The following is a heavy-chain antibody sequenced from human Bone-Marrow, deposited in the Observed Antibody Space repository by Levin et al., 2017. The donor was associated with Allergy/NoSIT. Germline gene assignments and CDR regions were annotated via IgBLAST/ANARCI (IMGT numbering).Heavy chain of an antibody. CDR1: GFSLNISGLN. V-gene: IGHV2-5*02. CDR3: VYTSTGWYHGQIGYFDY. D-gene: IGHD6-19*01. J-gene: IGHJ4*02. Sequence: KLSGPTLVKPTETLTLTCTFSGFSLNISGLNVGWVRQPPGKALEWLAVISWDDDQRYSSSLKSRVTITKDTSKNQVVLAMTNLDPVDTATYYCVYTSTGWYHGQIGYFDYWGQGILVTVSS. CDR2: ISWDDDQ.